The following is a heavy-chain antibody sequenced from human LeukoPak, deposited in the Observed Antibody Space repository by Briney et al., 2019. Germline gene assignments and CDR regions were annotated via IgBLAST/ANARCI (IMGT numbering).Heavy chain of an antibody. J-gene: IGHJ6*02. V-gene: IGHV3-30*03. CDR2: ISYDGSNK. Sequence: GGSLRLSCAASGFTFSSYGMHWVRQAPGKGLEWVAVISYDGSNKYYADSVKGGFTISRDNSKNTLYLQMNSLRAEDTAVYYCASIAAVGMDVWGQGTTVTVSS. D-gene: IGHD6-13*01. CDR3: ASIAAVGMDV. CDR1: GFTFSSYG.